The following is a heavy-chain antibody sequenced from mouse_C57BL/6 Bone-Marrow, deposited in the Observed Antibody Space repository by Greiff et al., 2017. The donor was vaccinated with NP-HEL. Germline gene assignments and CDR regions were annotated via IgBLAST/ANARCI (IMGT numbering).Heavy chain of an antibody. J-gene: IGHJ1*03. CDR3: ARDPIYYGTLHWYFDV. CDR2: INHDGSST. CDR1: GFTFSDYY. D-gene: IGHD2-1*01. Sequence: EVHLVESEGGLVQPGSSMKLSCTASGFTFSDYYMAWVRQVPEKGLEWVANINHDGSSTYYLDSLKSRFIMSRDNAKNILYLQMSSLKSEDTATYYCARDPIYYGTLHWYFDVWGTGTTVTVSS. V-gene: IGHV5-16*01.